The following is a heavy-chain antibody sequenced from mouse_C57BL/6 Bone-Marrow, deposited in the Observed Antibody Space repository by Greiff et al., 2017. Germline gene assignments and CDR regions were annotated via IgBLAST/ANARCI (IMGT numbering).Heavy chain of an antibody. Sequence: QVQLQQSGAELARPGASVKMSCKASGYTFTSYTMHWVKQRPGQGLEWIGYITPSSGYTKYNQKFKDKATLTADKSSITTYMQLISLTSEDSAVYYCSRSALLDYWGQGTTLTVSS. V-gene: IGHV1-4*01. CDR1: GYTFTSYT. CDR3: SRSALLDY. CDR2: ITPSSGYT. D-gene: IGHD3-1*01. J-gene: IGHJ2*01.